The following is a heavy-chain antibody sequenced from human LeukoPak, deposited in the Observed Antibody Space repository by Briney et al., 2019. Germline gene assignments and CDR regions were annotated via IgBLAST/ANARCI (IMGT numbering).Heavy chain of an antibody. Sequence: ASVKVSCKASGYTFTVYCMHWVRQAPGQGLEWMGWINPNSGGTNYAQKFQGRVTMTRDTSISTAYMELSRLRSDDTAVYYCARFRGSGVNGYNWFDPWGQGTLVTVSS. V-gene: IGHV1-2*02. D-gene: IGHD3-10*01. CDR1: GYTFTVYC. J-gene: IGHJ5*02. CDR3: ARFRGSGVNGYNWFDP. CDR2: INPNSGGT.